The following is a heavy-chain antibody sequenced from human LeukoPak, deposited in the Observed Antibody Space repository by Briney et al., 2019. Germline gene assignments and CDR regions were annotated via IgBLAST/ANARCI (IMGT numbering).Heavy chain of an antibody. V-gene: IGHV1-2*06. CDR2: TNPNSGGT. D-gene: IGHD5-12*01. J-gene: IGHJ4*02. CDR3: ARVLFRGYDWLGY. Sequence: ASVKVSCKASGYTFTGYYMHWVRQAPGQGLEWMGRTNPNSGGTNYAQKFQGRVTMTRDTSISTAYMELSRLRSDDTAVYYCARVLFRGYDWLGYWGQGTLVTVSS. CDR1: GYTFTGYY.